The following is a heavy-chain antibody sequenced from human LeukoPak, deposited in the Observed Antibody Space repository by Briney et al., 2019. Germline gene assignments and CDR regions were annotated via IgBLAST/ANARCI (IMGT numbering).Heavy chain of an antibody. V-gene: IGHV4-39*01. CDR1: GGSISSSSYY. J-gene: IGHJ4*02. D-gene: IGHD3-10*01. CDR2: IYYSGST. Sequence: LETLSLTCTVSGGSISSSSYYWGWIRQPPGKGLEWIGSIYYSGSTYYNPSLKSRVTISVDTSKNQFSLKLSSVTAADTAVYYCARLDYYGSGRAYYFDYWGQGTLVTVSS. CDR3: ARLDYYGSGRAYYFDY.